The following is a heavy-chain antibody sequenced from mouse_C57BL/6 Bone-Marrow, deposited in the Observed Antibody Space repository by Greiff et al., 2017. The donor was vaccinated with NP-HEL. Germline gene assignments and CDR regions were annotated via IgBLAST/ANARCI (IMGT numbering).Heavy chain of an antibody. V-gene: IGHV1-54*01. CDR3: ARSYGNFWFAY. CDR1: GYAFTNYL. D-gene: IGHD2-1*01. Sequence: QVQLKQSGAELVRPGTSVKVSCKASGYAFTNYLIEWVKQRPGQGLEWIGVINPGSGGTNYNEKFKGKATLTADKSSSTAYMQLSSLTSEDSAVYFCARSYGNFWFAYGGQGTLVTVSA. CDR2: INPGSGGT. J-gene: IGHJ3*01.